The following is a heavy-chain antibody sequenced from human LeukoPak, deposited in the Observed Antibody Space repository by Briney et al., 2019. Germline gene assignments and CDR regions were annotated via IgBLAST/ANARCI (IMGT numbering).Heavy chain of an antibody. J-gene: IGHJ4*02. CDR1: GFTFSSYA. CDR2: ISGSGGST. D-gene: IGHD3-9*01. CDR3: AKTPSLRYFDWLLTGYYFDY. V-gene: IGHV3-23*01. Sequence: GGSLRLSCAASGFTFSSYAMRWVRQAPGKGLEWVSAISGSGGSTYYADSVKGRFTISRDNSKNTLYLQMNSLRAEDTAVYYCAKTPSLRYFDWLLTGYYFDYWGQGTLVTVSS.